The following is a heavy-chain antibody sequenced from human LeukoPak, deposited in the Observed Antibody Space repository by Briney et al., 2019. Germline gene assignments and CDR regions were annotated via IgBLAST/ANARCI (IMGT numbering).Heavy chain of an antibody. J-gene: IGHJ5*02. CDR3: ASLGYCSSTSCRGWFDP. D-gene: IGHD2-2*01. Sequence: GGSLRLSCAASGFTFSSYAMHWVRQAPGKGLEWVAVISYDGSNKYYADSVKGRFTISRDNSKNTLYLQMNSLRAEDTAVYYCASLGYCSSTSCRGWFDPWGRGTLVTVSS. V-gene: IGHV3-30-3*01. CDR2: ISYDGSNK. CDR1: GFTFSSYA.